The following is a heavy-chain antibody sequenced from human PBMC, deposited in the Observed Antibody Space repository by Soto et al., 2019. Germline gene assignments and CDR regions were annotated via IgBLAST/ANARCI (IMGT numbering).Heavy chain of an antibody. J-gene: IGHJ6*02. CDR3: ANGGYCSGGSCYSPDYYYYGMDV. V-gene: IGHV3-30*18. D-gene: IGHD2-15*01. CDR1: GFTFSSYG. CDR2: ISYDGSNK. Sequence: GGSLRLSCAASGFTFSSYGMHWVRQAPGKGLEWVAVISYDGSNKYYADSVKGRFTISRDNSKNTLYLQMNSLRAEDTAVYYCANGGYCSGGSCYSPDYYYYGMDVWGQGTTVTVSS.